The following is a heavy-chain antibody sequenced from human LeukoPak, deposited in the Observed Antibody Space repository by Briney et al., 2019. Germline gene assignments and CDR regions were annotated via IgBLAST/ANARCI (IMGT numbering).Heavy chain of an antibody. D-gene: IGHD6-19*01. V-gene: IGHV4-59*08. CDR3: AGRSSSGWKLDY. CDR2: IYYSGST. CDR1: GGSISSYY. Sequence: SETLSLTCTVSGGSISSYYWSWIRQPPGKGLEWIGYIYYSGSTNYNPSLKSRVTISVDTSKNQFSLKLSSVTAADTAVYYCAGRSSSGWKLDYWGQGTLVTVSS. J-gene: IGHJ4*02.